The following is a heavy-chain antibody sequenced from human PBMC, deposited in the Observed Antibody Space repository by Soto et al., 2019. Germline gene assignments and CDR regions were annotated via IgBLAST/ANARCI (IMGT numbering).Heavy chain of an antibody. V-gene: IGHV3-23*01. CDR1: GFTFISYA. CDR2: ISGSGGST. D-gene: IGHD1-1*01. CDR3: AKEHDNYYYYGMDV. Sequence: GGSLRLSCAASGFTFISYAMSWVLQAPGKGLEWVSAISGSGGSTYYADSVKGRFTISRDNSKNTLYLQMNSLRAEDTAVYYCAKEHDNYYYYGMDVWGQGTTVTVSS. J-gene: IGHJ6*02.